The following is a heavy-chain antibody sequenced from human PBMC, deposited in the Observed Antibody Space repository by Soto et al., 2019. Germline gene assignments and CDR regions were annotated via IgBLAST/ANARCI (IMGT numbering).Heavy chain of an antibody. V-gene: IGHV4-34*01. Sequence: PSETLSLTSTVSGGSISSYYWSWIRQPPGKGLEWIGEIHHSGSTNYNPSLKSRVTISVDKSKNQFSLKLSSVTAADTAVYYCARGVYGRDSLWGRGTLVTVSS. D-gene: IGHD2-21*02. J-gene: IGHJ4*02. CDR2: IHHSGST. CDR3: ARGVYGRDSL. CDR1: GGSISSYY.